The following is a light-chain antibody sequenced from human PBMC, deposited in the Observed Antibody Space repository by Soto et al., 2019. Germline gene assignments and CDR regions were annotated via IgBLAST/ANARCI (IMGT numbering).Light chain of an antibody. V-gene: IGLV7-43*01. Sequence: QAVVTQEPSLTVSPGGTVTLTCASSTGAVTSGYYPNWFQQKPGQPPRALIYSTTYKHSWTPARFSGSLLGGKAALTLSGVQPEDEADYYCLLYYGGGVVFGGGTNLTVL. J-gene: IGLJ2*01. CDR3: LLYYGGGVV. CDR2: STT. CDR1: TGAVTSGYY.